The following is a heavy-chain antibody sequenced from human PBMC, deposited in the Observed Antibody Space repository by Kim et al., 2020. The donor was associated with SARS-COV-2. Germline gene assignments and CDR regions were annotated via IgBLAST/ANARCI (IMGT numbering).Heavy chain of an antibody. Sequence: SETLSLTCTVSGGSISSYYWSWIRQPPGKGLEWIGYIYYSGSTNYNPSLKSRVTISVDTSKNQFSRKLSSVTAADTAVYYCAGYGYGMDVWCQGTTVTVSS. D-gene: IGHD5-18*01. J-gene: IGHJ6*02. CDR1: GGSISSYY. CDR3: AGYGYGMDV. CDR2: IYYSGST. V-gene: IGHV4-59*13.